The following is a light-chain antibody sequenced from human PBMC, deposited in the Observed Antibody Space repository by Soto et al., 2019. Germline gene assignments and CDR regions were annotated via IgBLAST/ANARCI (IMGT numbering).Light chain of an antibody. V-gene: IGLV1-40*01. Sequence: QSVLTQPPSVSGAPGQRVTISCTGSSSNIGAGYDVHWYHQLPGTAPKLLVHGNTDRPSGVPDRFSGSKSGTSASLAITGLQAEDEADYYCQSYESSLSGWLFGGGTKLTVL. CDR2: GNT. CDR3: QSYESSLSGWL. CDR1: SSNIGAGYD. J-gene: IGLJ2*01.